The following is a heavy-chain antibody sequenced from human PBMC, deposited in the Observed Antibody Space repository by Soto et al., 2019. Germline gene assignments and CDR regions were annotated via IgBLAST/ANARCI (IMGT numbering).Heavy chain of an antibody. CDR1: DSISTYY. V-gene: IGHV4-59*01. D-gene: IGHD1-26*01. CDR2: IYYMGRT. CDR3: ARDDSGFSGSHYIAYFNY. Sequence: SETLSLTCTVDSISTYYWNWIRQSPGKGLEWIGYIYYMGRTNYNPSLRSRVTFTRDTSAGTVYMQLSSLTSEDTAVYYCARDDSGFSGSHYIAYFNYWGQGALVTVSS. J-gene: IGHJ4*02.